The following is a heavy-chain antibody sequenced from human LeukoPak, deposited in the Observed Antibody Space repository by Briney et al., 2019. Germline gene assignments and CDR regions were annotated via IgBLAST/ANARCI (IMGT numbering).Heavy chain of an antibody. D-gene: IGHD6-13*01. Sequence: GGPLRLSCAASGFTFSLYAMSWVRRAPGKGREGVSAISGSGGSTYYADSVKGRFTISRDNSKNTLYLQMNSLRAEDTAVYYCAKPGYSSSWLFDYWGQGTLVTVSS. CDR1: GFTFSLYA. J-gene: IGHJ4*02. CDR3: AKPGYSSSWLFDY. V-gene: IGHV3-23*01. CDR2: ISGSGGST.